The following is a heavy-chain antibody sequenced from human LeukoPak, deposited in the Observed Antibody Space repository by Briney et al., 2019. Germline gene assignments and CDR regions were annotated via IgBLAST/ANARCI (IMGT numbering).Heavy chain of an antibody. CDR3: ARGAAAGPYNWFDP. V-gene: IGHV1-46*01. CDR2: INPSGGNT. CDR1: GYTFTRYY. Sequence: ASVKVSCKASGYTFTRYYMNWVRQAPGQGLEWMGIINPSGGNTNYAQKFQGRVTITRNTSISTAYMELSSLRSEDTAVYYCARGAAAGPYNWFDPWGQGTLVTVSS. D-gene: IGHD6-13*01. J-gene: IGHJ5*02.